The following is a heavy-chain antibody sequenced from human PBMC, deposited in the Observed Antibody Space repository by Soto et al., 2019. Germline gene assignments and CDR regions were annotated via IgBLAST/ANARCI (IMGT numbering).Heavy chain of an antibody. CDR3: AREKWGGYDPGYGTDV. J-gene: IGHJ6*02. V-gene: IGHV4-31*03. CDR2: IYYSGST. D-gene: IGHD5-12*01. CDR1: GGSISSGGYY. Sequence: SETLSLTCTVSGGSISSGGYYWTWIRQHPGKGLEWIGYIYYSGSTYYNPSLKSRLTISVDTSKDQFSLKLISVTAADTAVYYCAREKWGGYDPGYGTDVWGQGTTVTVSS.